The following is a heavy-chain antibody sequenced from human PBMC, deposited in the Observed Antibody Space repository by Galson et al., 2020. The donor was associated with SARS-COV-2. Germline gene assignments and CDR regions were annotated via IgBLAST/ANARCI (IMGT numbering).Heavy chain of an antibody. CDR2: ISAYNGNT. Sequence: ASVKVSCKASGYTFTSYGISWVRQAPGQGLEWMGWISAYNGNTNYAQKLQGRVTMTTDTSTSTAYMELRSLRSDDTAVYYCARMTALLWFGECRSEEDYYGMDVWDQGTTVTVSS. CDR3: ARMTALLWFGECRSEEDYYGMDV. J-gene: IGHJ6*02. CDR1: GYTFTSYG. D-gene: IGHD3-10*01. V-gene: IGHV1-18*01.